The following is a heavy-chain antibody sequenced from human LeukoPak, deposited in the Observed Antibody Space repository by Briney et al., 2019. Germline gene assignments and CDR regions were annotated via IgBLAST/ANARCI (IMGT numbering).Heavy chain of an antibody. Sequence: SETLSLTCTVSGGSLSSSSYYWGWIRQPPGKGLEWIGSIYYSGSTYYNPSLKSRVTISVDTSKNQFSLKLSSVTAAVTAVYYCARQAPAIDYGDYLMAYYYYYMDVWGKGTTVTVSS. CDR2: IYYSGST. V-gene: IGHV4-39*01. D-gene: IGHD4-17*01. CDR3: ARQAPAIDYGDYLMAYYYYYMDV. CDR1: GGSLSSSSYY. J-gene: IGHJ6*03.